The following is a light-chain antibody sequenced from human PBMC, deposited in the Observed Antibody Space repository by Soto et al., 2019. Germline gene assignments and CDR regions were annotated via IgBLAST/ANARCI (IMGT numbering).Light chain of an antibody. CDR1: QSVSRNY. V-gene: IGKV3-20*01. CDR2: SSS. Sequence: EIVLTQSPGTLSLSPGQRATLSCGASQSVSRNYLAWYQQKLGQAPRLLIFSSSHRATGTPDRFSGSGSGTDFTLTISRLEPEDSAVYYCHQYGSSPLTFGGGTKVEIK. J-gene: IGKJ4*01. CDR3: HQYGSSPLT.